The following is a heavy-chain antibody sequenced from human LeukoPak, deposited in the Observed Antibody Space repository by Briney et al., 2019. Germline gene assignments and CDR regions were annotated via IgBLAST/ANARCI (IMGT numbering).Heavy chain of an antibody. CDR2: ISSSGSTI. D-gene: IGHD6-13*01. V-gene: IGHV3-48*03. CDR1: GFTFSSYE. J-gene: IGHJ4*02. CDR3: GRGDEVRQQDYYLDY. Sequence: GGSLRLSCAASGFTFSSYEMNWVRQAPGKGLEWVSYISSSGSTIYYADSVKGRFTISRDNAKNSLYLQMNSLRAEDTAVYYCGRGDEVRQQDYYLDYWARGPLVPVSS.